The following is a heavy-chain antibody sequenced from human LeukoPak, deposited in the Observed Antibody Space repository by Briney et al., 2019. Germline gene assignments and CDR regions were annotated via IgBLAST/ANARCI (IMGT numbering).Heavy chain of an antibody. D-gene: IGHD6-19*01. J-gene: IGHJ4*02. Sequence: GGSLRLSCTASGFTFSSYAMHWVRQAPGKGLELVSYISSSGSTTYYAGSVKGRFTISRDNARNLVYLEMSSLRAEDTALYYCALGWYAIDYWGQGTLVTVSS. CDR2: ISSSGSTT. CDR3: ALGWYAIDY. V-gene: IGHV3-48*04. CDR1: GFTFSSYA.